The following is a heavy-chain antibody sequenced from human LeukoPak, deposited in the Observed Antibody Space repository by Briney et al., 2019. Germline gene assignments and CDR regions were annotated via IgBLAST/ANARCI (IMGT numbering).Heavy chain of an antibody. CDR2: IIPIFGTA. CDR3: ARGVDIVVVPAAMGYYYYYMDV. CDR1: GGTFNSYA. D-gene: IGHD2-2*01. V-gene: IGHV1-69*01. Sequence: KISCKASGGTFNSYAISWVRQAPGQGLEWMGGIIPIFGTANYAQKFQGRVTITADESTSTAYMELSSLRSEDTAVYYCARGVDIVVVPAAMGYYYYYMDVWGKGTTVTVSS. J-gene: IGHJ6*03.